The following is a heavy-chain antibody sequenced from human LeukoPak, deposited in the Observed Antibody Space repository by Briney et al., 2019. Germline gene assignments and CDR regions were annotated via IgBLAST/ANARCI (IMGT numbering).Heavy chain of an antibody. D-gene: IGHD5-18*01. CDR1: GGSISSYY. J-gene: IGHJ4*02. CDR3: ARVGLWDYFDY. Sequence: SETLSLTCTVSGGSISSYYWSWIRQPPGKGLEWIGYIYYSGSTNYNPSLKSRVTISVDTSKNPFSLKLTSVTAADTAVYYCARVGLWDYFDYWGQGTLVTVSS. V-gene: IGHV4-59*01. CDR2: IYYSGST.